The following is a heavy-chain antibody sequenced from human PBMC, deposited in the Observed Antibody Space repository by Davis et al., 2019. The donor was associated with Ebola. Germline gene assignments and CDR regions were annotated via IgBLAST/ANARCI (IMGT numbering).Heavy chain of an antibody. J-gene: IGHJ5*02. CDR3: VKDRNYDSGSYQGHDP. CDR1: GFTFSSYW. CDR2: IIGSGGRT. D-gene: IGHD3-10*01. Sequence: GESLKISCAASGFTFSSYWMHWVRQAPGKGLVWVSRIIGSGGRTYHADSVKGRFTISRDNSRNTLYLQMNSLRAEDTAMYYCVKDRNYDSGSYQGHDPWGQGTLVIVSS. V-gene: IGHV3-23*01.